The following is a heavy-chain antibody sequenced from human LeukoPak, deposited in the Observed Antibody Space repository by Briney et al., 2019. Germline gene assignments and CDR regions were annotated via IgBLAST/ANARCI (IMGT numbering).Heavy chain of an antibody. D-gene: IGHD5-18*01. V-gene: IGHV3-30*18. Sequence: GRSLRLSCAASGFTFSSYGMHWVRQAPGKGLEWVAGISYDGRSKEHVDSVKGRFTISRDNSKNTLYLQMNSLKAEDTAVYYCAKDRGYSHGFDYWGQGTLVTVSS. CDR1: GFTFSSYG. J-gene: IGHJ4*02. CDR2: ISYDGRSK. CDR3: AKDRGYSHGFDY.